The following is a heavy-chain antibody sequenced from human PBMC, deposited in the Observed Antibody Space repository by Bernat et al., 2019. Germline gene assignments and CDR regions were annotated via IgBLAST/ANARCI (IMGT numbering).Heavy chain of an antibody. J-gene: IGHJ4*02. Sequence: QVQLVESGGGVVQPGRSLRLSCADSGFTFSYYGMHWVRQAPGKGLEWVTFISYDGSNIYYADSVKGRFIISRDNSKNTLYLQMNSLRAEDTAVYYCANSHNDHTSSFDYWGQGTLVTVSS. CDR1: GFTFSYYG. CDR2: ISYDGSNI. D-gene: IGHD1-1*01. V-gene: IGHV3-30*18. CDR3: ANSHNDHTSSFDY.